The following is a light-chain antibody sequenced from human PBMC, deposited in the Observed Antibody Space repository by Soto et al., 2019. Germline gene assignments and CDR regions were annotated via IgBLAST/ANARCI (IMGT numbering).Light chain of an antibody. V-gene: IGLV3-21*01. CDR2: SDT. Sequence: SYELPQPPSVSVAPGKTASISCGGNDIGSKGVHWYQQKPGQAPVLVIYSDTDLPPVIPERFSCSNSANLATLTISRVEAGDEADYYCQVWDSGSSHVVFGGGTQLTVL. CDR3: QVWDSGSSHVV. CDR1: DIGSKG. J-gene: IGLJ2*01.